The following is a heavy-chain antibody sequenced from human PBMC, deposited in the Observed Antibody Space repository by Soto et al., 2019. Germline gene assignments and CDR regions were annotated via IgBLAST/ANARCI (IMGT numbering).Heavy chain of an antibody. CDR1: GFTFSSYA. J-gene: IGHJ5*02. Sequence: GGSLRLSCAASGFTFSSYAMHWVRQAPGKGLEWVAVISYDGSNKYYADSVKGRFTISRDNSKNTLYLQMNSLRAEDTAVDYCARDFVYSGWYEQSLFDPWGQGTLVTVSS. V-gene: IGHV3-30-3*01. D-gene: IGHD6-19*01. CDR3: ARDFVYSGWYEQSLFDP. CDR2: ISYDGSNK.